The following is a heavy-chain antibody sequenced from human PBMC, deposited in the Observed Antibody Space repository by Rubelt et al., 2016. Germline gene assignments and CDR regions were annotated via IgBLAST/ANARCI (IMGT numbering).Heavy chain of an antibody. CDR1: GYTFTSYA. CDR2: INAGNGNT. J-gene: IGHJ2*01. Sequence: QVQLVQSGAEVKKPGASVKVSCKASGYTFTSYAMHWVRQAPGQRLEWMGWINAGNGNTKYSQKFQGGVSMTRDTSGGTAYMELSSLRSEDTAVYYCARSKDTAMVTDADWYFDLWGRGTLVTVSS. D-gene: IGHD5-18*01. V-gene: IGHV1-3*01. CDR3: ARSKDTAMVTDADWYFDL.